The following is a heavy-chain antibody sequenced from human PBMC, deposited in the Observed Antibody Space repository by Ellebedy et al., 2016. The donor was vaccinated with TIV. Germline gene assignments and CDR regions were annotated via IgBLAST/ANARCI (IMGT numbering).Heavy chain of an antibody. Sequence: SETLSLTCTVSGGSISSSHLYWGWIRQPPGKGLEWIGNIFYSGSTYYNPSLKSRVTISVDTSKNQFSLTLNSVTAEDTAVYYCASQPDLRFSGAFDIWGQGTMVTVSS. D-gene: IGHD1-14*01. J-gene: IGHJ3*02. CDR1: GGSISSSHLY. V-gene: IGHV4-39*01. CDR2: IFYSGST. CDR3: ASQPDLRFSGAFDI.